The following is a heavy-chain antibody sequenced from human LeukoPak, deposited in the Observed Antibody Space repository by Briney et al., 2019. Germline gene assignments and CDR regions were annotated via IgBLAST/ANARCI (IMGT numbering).Heavy chain of an antibody. V-gene: IGHV3-30*18. Sequence: HPGGSLRLSCAASGFTFSSYGMHWVRQAPGKGLEWVAVISYDGSNKYYADSVKGRFTISRDNSKNTLYLQMNSLRAEDTAVYYCAKNAPPYYYYGMDVWGQGTTVTVSS. CDR2: ISYDGSNK. CDR3: AKNAPPYYYYGMDV. CDR1: GFTFSSYG. J-gene: IGHJ6*02.